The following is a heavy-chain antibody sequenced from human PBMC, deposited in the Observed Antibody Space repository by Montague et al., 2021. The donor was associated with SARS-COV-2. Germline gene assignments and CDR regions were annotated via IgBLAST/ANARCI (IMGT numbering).Heavy chain of an antibody. CDR2: IYFPGSV. Sequence: SETLSLTCTVSGDSISSYYWTWIRQPPGKGLEWIGYIYFPGSVKYNPSLNSRVTMSIDTSKNQFSLELTSVTAADTAIYYCARDLGRAFCEGDSCYSENWFAPWGQGTLVTVSS. J-gene: IGHJ5*02. V-gene: IGHV4-59*01. CDR1: GDSISSYY. D-gene: IGHD2-21*02. CDR3: ARDLGRAFCEGDSCYSENWFAP.